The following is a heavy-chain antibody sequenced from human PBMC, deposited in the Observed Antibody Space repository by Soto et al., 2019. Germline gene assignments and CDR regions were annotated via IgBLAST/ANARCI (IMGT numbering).Heavy chain of an antibody. Sequence: PGESLKISCKGSGYSFTSYWISWVRQMPGKGLEWMGRIDPSDSYTNYSPSFQGHVTISADKSISTAYLQWSSLKASDTAMYYCATREGRAAGTYYYHGMDVWGKESTVTVGS. D-gene: IGHD6-13*01. CDR1: GYSFTSYW. CDR3: ATREGRAAGTYYYHGMDV. J-gene: IGHJ6*04. V-gene: IGHV5-10-1*01. CDR2: IDPSDSYT.